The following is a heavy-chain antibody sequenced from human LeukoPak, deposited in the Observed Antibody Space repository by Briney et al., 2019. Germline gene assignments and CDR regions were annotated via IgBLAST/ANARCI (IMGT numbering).Heavy chain of an antibody. J-gene: IGHJ5*02. V-gene: IGHV1-69*05. CDR3: ARDGGAYYYDSSGYYFNWFDP. CDR2: IIPIFGTA. CDR1: GGTFSSYA. Sequence: SVKVSCEASGGTFSSYAISWVRQAPGQGLEWMGGIIPIFGTANYAQKFQGRVTITTDESTSTAYMELSSLRSEDTAVYYCARDGGAYYYDSSGYYFNWFDPWGQGTLVTVSS. D-gene: IGHD3-22*01.